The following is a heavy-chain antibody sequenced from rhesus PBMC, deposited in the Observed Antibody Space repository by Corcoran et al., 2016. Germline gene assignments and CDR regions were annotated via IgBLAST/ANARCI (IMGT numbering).Heavy chain of an antibody. J-gene: IGHJ5-2*02. V-gene: IGHV1-198*02. Sequence: QVQLVQSGVEVRKPGSSVKVFCKTSGFTSVSYAIRWVRQAPGPWLEWMGVIIPLVRVTNYAEKFQGRVTSTADTTTSTAYMELSSLRSEDTAVYYCARGAAAGLNSLDVWGRGVLVTVSS. CDR1: GFTSVSYA. CDR2: IIPLVRVT. D-gene: IGHD6S26*01. CDR3: ARGAAAGLNSLDV.